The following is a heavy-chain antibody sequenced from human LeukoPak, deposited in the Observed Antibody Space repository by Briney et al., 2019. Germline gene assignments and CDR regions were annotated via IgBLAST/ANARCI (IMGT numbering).Heavy chain of an antibody. Sequence: GGSLRLSCAASGFTFSDYYMSWIRQAPGKGLEWVSAISGSGGSTYYADSVKGRFTISRDNSKNTLYLQMNSLRAEDTAVYYCAKAQVALPRFYYFDYWGQGTLVTVSS. CDR3: AKAQVALPRFYYFDY. V-gene: IGHV3-23*01. J-gene: IGHJ4*02. CDR2: ISGSGGST. CDR1: GFTFSDYY. D-gene: IGHD2-15*01.